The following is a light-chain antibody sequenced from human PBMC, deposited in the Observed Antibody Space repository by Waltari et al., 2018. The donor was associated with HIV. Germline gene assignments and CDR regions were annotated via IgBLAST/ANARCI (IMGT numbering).Light chain of an antibody. J-gene: IGLJ2*01. V-gene: IGLV2-11*01. CDR1: SRHVGVYHF. Sequence: QSALNQPRSVSGSPGPPVTIPCTRTSRHVGVYHFPPRYQHHPGNAPKLMISDGSKRPSGVPDRFSGSKSGNTASLTISGLQAEDEADYYCCSYAGSYPVVFGGGTKLTVL. CDR2: DGS. CDR3: CSYAGSYPVV.